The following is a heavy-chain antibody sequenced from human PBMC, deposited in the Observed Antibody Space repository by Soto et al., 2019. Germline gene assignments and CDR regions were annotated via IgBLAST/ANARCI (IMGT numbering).Heavy chain of an antibody. D-gene: IGHD3-9*01. J-gene: IGHJ6*02. CDR2: IKQDGSEK. V-gene: IGHV3-7*01. CDR3: ARVVYDILTGYWPGGMDV. CDR1: GFTFSSYW. Sequence: PGGSLRLSCAASGFTFSSYWMSWVRQAPGKGLEWVANIKQDGSEKYYVDSVKGRFTISRDNAKNALYLQMNSLRAEDTAVYYCARVVYDILTGYWPGGMDVWGQGTTVTVSS.